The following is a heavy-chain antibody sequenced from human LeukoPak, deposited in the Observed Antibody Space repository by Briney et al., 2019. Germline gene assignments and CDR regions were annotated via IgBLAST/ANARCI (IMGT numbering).Heavy chain of an antibody. CDR3: AREGTAVAGQYDY. Sequence: GGSLRLSCAASGFTFSSYAMHWVRKAPGKGLEWVAVISYDGSNKYYADSVKGRFTISRDNSKNTLYLQMNSLRAEDTAVYYCAREGTAVAGQYDYWGQGTLVTVSS. V-gene: IGHV3-30-3*01. D-gene: IGHD6-19*01. J-gene: IGHJ4*02. CDR1: GFTFSSYA. CDR2: ISYDGSNK.